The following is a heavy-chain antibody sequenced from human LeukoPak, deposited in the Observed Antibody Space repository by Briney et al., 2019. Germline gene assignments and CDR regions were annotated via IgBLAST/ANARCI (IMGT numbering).Heavy chain of an antibody. CDR2: IYSGGST. V-gene: IGHV3-66*01. J-gene: IGHJ4*02. CDR3: ARGSGYLETFDY. D-gene: IGHD3-22*01. CDR1: AFSVGSNY. Sequence: GGSLRLSCAASAFSVGSNYMTWVRQAPGKGLEWVSLIYSGGSTYYADSVKGRFTISRDNSRNTLYLQMNSLRAEDTAVYYCARGSGYLETFDYWGQGTLVTVSS.